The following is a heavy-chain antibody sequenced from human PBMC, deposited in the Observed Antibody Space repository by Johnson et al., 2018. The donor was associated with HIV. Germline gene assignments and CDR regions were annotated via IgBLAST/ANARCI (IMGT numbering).Heavy chain of an antibody. CDR3: AREIVAARPIRAFDI. CDR1: GFTFDDYG. CDR2: INWNGVRT. Sequence: VQLVESGGGVVRPGGSLRLSCAAAGFTFDDYGMSWVRQAPGPGLEWVSGINWNGVRTGYLDSMKGRFTISRDNAKNSLYLQMNSLRAEDTALYYCAREIVAARPIRAFDIWGQGTMVTVSS. D-gene: IGHD6-6*01. J-gene: IGHJ3*02. V-gene: IGHV3-20*04.